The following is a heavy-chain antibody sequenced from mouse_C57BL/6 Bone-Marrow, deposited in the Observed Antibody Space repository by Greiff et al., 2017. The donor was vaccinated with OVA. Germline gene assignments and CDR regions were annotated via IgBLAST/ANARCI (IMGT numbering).Heavy chain of an antibody. CDR2: IHPNSGST. CDR1: GYTFTSYW. D-gene: IGHD1-1*01. CDR3: ERGYYGSSWAWFAY. J-gene: IGHJ3*01. Sequence: QVQLQQPGAELVKPGASVKLSCKASGYTFTSYWMHWVKQRPGQGLEWIGMIHPNSGSTNYNEKFKSKATLTVDKSSSTAYMQLSRLTSEDSAVYYCERGYYGSSWAWFAYWGQGTLVTVSA. V-gene: IGHV1-64*01.